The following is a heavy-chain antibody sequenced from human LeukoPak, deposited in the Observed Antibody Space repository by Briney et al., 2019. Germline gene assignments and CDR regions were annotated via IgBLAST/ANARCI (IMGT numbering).Heavy chain of an antibody. CDR3: ARGYSGYDWFWFDP. D-gene: IGHD5-12*01. CDR2: IIPIFGTA. CDR1: GGTFSSYA. V-gene: IGHV1-69*05. J-gene: IGHJ5*02. Sequence: GASVKVSCKASGGTFSSYAISWVRQAPGQGLEWMGGIIPIFGTANYAQKFQGRVTITTDESTSTAYMELSSLRSEDTAVYYCARGYSGYDWFWFDPWGQGTLVTVSS.